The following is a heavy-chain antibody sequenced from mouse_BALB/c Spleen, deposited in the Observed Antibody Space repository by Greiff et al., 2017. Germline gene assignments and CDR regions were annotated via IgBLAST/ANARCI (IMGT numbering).Heavy chain of an antibody. CDR1: GFTFSSYA. D-gene: IGHD1-2*01. CDR3: ASNYYGYGYYFDY. V-gene: IGHV5-6-5*01. CDR2: ISSGGST. Sequence: EVKLMESGGGLVKPGGSLKLSCAASGFTFSSYAMSWVRQTPEKRLEWVASISSGGSTYYPDSVKGRFTISRDNARNILYLQMSSLRSEDTAMYYCASNYYGYGYYFDYWGQGTTLTVSS. J-gene: IGHJ2*01.